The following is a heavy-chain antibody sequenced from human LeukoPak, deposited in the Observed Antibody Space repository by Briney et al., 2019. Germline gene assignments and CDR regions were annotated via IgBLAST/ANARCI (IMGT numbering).Heavy chain of an antibody. V-gene: IGHV4-4*09. CDR3: ARADCSSTSCYNTGAFDI. CDR1: GGPISSYY. Sequence: SETLSLTCTVSGGPISSYYWSWIRQPPGKGLEWIGYIYTSGSTNYNPSLKSRVTISVDTSKNQFSLKLSSVTAADTAVYYCARADCSSTSCYNTGAFDIWGQGTMVTVSS. J-gene: IGHJ3*02. CDR2: IYTSGST. D-gene: IGHD2-2*02.